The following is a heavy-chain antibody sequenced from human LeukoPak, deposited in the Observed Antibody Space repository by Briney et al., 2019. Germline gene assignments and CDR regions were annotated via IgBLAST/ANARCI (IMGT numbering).Heavy chain of an antibody. V-gene: IGHV1-8*01. Sequence: ASVKVSCKASGYTFTSYDINWVRQSTGQGLEWMGWMNPNSGNTGYAQKFQGRVTMTRNTSISTAYMELRRLRSEDTAVYYCARDYGPAAIYGMDVWGQGTTVTVSS. CDR1: GYTFTSYD. CDR2: MNPNSGNT. J-gene: IGHJ6*02. D-gene: IGHD2-2*02. CDR3: ARDYGPAAIYGMDV.